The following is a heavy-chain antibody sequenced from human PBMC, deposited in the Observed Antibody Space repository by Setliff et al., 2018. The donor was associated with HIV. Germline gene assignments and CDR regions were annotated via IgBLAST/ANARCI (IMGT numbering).Heavy chain of an antibody. J-gene: IGHJ6*03. CDR1: GFTFNDYH. CDR3: ARAGVVEGYYYYYYMDV. D-gene: IGHD2-21*01. V-gene: IGHV3-11*06. CDR2: IGSLGDK. Sequence: GGSLRLSCVGSGFTFNDYHISWIRRAPWKGLEWISYIGSLGDKEYADSVKGRFTISRVGSKNMIFLPMNSLRVDDTAVYYCARAGVVEGYYYYYYMDVWGKGTTVTVSS.